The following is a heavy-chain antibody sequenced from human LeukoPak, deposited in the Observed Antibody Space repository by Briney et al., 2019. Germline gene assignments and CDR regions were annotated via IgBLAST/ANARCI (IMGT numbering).Heavy chain of an antibody. CDR1: GFTFSSYS. CDR3: AREPYGSGDV. Sequence: GGSLRLSCAASGFTFSSYSMNWVRQAPGKGLEWVSSISRSSDYTYYADSVKGRFTISRDNSKNTLYLQMNSLRAEDTALYYCAREPYGSGDVWGQGTTVTVSS. J-gene: IGHJ6*02. D-gene: IGHD3-10*01. V-gene: IGHV3-21*01. CDR2: ISRSSDYT.